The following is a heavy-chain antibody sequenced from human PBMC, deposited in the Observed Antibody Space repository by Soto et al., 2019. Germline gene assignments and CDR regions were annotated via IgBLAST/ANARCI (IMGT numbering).Heavy chain of an antibody. CDR2: IYYSGST. Sequence: PSETLSLTCTVSGGSISSYYWSWIRQPPGKGLEWIGYIYYSGSTNYNPSLKSRVTISVDTSKNQFTPKLSSVTDADTDVYYCARARTTDWFDPWGQGTLVTVSS. CDR1: GGSISSYY. J-gene: IGHJ5*02. D-gene: IGHD4-4*01. CDR3: ARARTTDWFDP. V-gene: IGHV4-59*01.